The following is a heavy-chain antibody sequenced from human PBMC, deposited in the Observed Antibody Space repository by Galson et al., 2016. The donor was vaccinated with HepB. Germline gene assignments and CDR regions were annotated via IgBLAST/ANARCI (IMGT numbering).Heavy chain of an antibody. CDR2: ISYDGGDK. CDR3: AKDRHNWNVPKGGGLSY. V-gene: IGHV3-30*18. J-gene: IGHJ4*02. CDR1: GFSFLSHG. Sequence: SLRLSCAASGFSFLSHGMHWVRQAPGKGLEWVAVISYDGGDKYYADSVKGRFTISRDNSKNTLYLQMNSLRAEDTAVYYCAKDRHNWNVPKGGGLSYWGQGTLVTVSS. D-gene: IGHD1-20*01.